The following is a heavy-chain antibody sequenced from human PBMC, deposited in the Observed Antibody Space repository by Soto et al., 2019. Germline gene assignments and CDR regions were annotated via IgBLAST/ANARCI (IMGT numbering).Heavy chain of an antibody. CDR2: TRNKANSYTT. CDR1: GFTFSDHY. D-gene: IGHD3-3*01. J-gene: IGHJ6*02. V-gene: IGHV3-72*01. CDR3: ARERYPITIFGVRDSGMDV. Sequence: LRLSCAASGFTFSDHYMDWVRQAPGKGLEWVGRTRNKANSYTTEYAASVKGRFTISRDDSKNSLYLQMNSLKTEDTAVYYCARERYPITIFGVRDSGMDVWGQGTTVTVSS.